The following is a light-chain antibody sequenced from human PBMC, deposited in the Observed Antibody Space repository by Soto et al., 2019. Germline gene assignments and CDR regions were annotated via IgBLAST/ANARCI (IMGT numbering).Light chain of an antibody. V-gene: IGKV3-11*01. CDR1: QSLSIY. Sequence: EIVLAQSPATLSLAPGERATLSCRDSQSLSIYLAWYQQKPGQATRLIIYDASNRATGIPARSSGSGSGTDFTLNISSLEPEDFAVYYGQQRSNWPPKITFGQGTRLEIK. CDR2: DAS. J-gene: IGKJ5*01. CDR3: QQRSNWPPKIT.